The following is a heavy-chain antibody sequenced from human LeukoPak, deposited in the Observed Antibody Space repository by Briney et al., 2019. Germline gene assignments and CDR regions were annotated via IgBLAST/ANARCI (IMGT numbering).Heavy chain of an antibody. CDR1: GFPFSTYG. CDR2: THADAIHGNNK. V-gene: IGHV3-33*01. CDR3: ASRNYYDSSGYYYYYFDY. D-gene: IGHD3-22*01. J-gene: IGHJ4*02. Sequence: GGSLRLSCAASGFPFSTYGLHWVRQAPGKGLEWVAVTHADAIHGNNKYYADSVKGRFTISRDNSKNTLYLQMNSLRAEDTAVYYCASRNYYDSSGYYYYYFDYWGQGILVTVSS.